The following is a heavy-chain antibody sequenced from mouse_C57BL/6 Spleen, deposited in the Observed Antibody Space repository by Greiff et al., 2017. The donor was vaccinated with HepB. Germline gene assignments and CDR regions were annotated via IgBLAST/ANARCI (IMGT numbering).Heavy chain of an antibody. J-gene: IGHJ2*01. CDR3: TTAYSNFQGYFDY. V-gene: IGHV14-4*01. Sequence: EVQVVESGAELVRPGASVKLSCTASGFNIKDDYMHWVKQRPEQGLEWIGWIDPENGDTEYASKFQGKATITADTSSNTAYLQLSSLTSEDTAVYYCTTAYSNFQGYFDYWGQGTTLTVSS. CDR2: IDPENGDT. CDR1: GFNIKDDY. D-gene: IGHD2-5*01.